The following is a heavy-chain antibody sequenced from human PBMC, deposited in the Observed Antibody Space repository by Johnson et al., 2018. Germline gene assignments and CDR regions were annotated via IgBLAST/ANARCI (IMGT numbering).Heavy chain of an antibody. CDR3: ARDDNMDV. J-gene: IGHJ6*03. CDR1: GFTFSSYA. Sequence: VQLVQSGGGLVQPGGSLRLSCAASGFTFSSYAMHWVRQAPGKGLEYVSAISSNGGSTYYANSVKGRFTISRDNSKNTLYLQMGSRRAEDMAVYYCARDDNMDVWGKGTTVTVSS. V-gene: IGHV3-64*01. CDR2: ISSNGGST.